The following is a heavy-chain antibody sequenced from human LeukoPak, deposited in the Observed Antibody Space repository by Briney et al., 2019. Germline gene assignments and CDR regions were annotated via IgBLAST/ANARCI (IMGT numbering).Heavy chain of an antibody. V-gene: IGHV3-23*01. D-gene: IGHD2-2*01. J-gene: IGHJ4*02. Sequence: PGGSLRLSCAASGFTFSSYAMSWVRQAPGKGLEWVSAISGSGGSTYYADSGKGRFTISRDNSKNTLYLQMNSLRAEDTAVYYCAKSLGFCSSTSCYFDYWGQGTLVTVSS. CDR1: GFTFSSYA. CDR2: ISGSGGST. CDR3: AKSLGFCSSTSCYFDY.